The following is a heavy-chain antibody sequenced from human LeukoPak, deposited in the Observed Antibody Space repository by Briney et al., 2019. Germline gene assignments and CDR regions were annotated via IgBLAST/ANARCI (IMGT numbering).Heavy chain of an antibody. CDR1: GFTFSSYA. V-gene: IGHV3-23*01. D-gene: IGHD2-2*01. CDR2: ISGSGGST. CDR3: ASRRIVVLPAAIFNYGMDV. J-gene: IGHJ6*02. Sequence: GGSLRLSCAASGFTFSSYAMSWVRQAPGKGLEWVSAISGSGGSTYYADSVKGRFTISRDNSKNTLYLQMNSLRAEDTAVYYCASRRIVVLPAAIFNYGMDVWGQGTTVTVSS.